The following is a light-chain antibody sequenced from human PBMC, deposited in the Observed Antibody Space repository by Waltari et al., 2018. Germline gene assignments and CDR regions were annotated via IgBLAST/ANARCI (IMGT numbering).Light chain of an antibody. CDR3: TSYTTTSPLV. J-gene: IGLJ1*01. CDR1: SSDVGGYHY. V-gene: IGLV2-14*03. CDR2: DVS. Sequence: QSALTPPASVSGSPGQSTTISCTGTSSDVGGYHYVSWYQQHPDKAPKLMIYDVSDRPSGVSNRFSGSKSGNTASLTISGLQTEDEADYYCTSYTTTSPLVFGTGTRVTVL.